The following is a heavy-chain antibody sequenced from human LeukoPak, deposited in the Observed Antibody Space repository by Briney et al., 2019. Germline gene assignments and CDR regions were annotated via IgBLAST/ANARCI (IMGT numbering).Heavy chain of an antibody. J-gene: IGHJ6*03. Sequence: GGSLRLSCAASGFTFSNAWMSWVRQAPGKGLEWVGRIKSKTDGGTTDYAAPVKGRFTISRDDSKNTLYLQMNSLKTEDTAVYYCATVTSLADYYYMDVWGKGTTVTVFS. D-gene: IGHD2-21*02. V-gene: IGHV3-15*01. CDR1: GFTFSNAW. CDR3: ATVTSLADYYYMDV. CDR2: IKSKTDGGTT.